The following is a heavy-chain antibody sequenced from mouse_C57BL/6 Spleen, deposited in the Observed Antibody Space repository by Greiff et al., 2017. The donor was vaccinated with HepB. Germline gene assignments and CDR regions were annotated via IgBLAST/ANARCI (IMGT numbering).Heavy chain of an antibody. D-gene: IGHD2-2*01. Sequence: EVKLVESGGGLVQPGGSLKLSCAASGFTFSDYYMYWVRQTPEKRLEWVAYISNGGGSTYYPDTVKGRFTISRDNAKNTLYLQMSRLKSEDTAMYYCARGGGYPYAMDYWGQGTSVTVSS. V-gene: IGHV5-12*01. CDR3: ARGGGYPYAMDY. CDR2: ISNGGGST. CDR1: GFTFSDYY. J-gene: IGHJ4*01.